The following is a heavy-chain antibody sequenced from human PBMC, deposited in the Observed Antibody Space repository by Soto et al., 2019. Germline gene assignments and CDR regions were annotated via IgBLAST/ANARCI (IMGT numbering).Heavy chain of an antibody. J-gene: IGHJ5*02. CDR3: AREYSGLSRWFDA. V-gene: IGHV4-4*02. CDR1: GCSINSNNW. Sequence: SETLSLTCAFSGCSINSNNWWSWVRQPPGKGLEWIGHIFHSGNTNYNPSLKSRINISIDKSKNQISLKLSSVTAADTAVYYCAREYSGLSRWFDAWGQGTLVTVSS. CDR2: IFHSGNT. D-gene: IGHD6-13*01.